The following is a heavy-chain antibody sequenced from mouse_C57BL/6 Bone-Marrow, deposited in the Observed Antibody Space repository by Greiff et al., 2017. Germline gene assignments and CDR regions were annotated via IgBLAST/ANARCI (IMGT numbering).Heavy chain of an antibody. V-gene: IGHV1-61*01. CDR1: GYTFTSYW. CDR2: IYPSDSET. CDR3: ARRLYYFDY. Sequence: VQLQQPGAELVRPGSSVKLSCKASGYTFTSYWMDWVKQRPGQGLECIGNIYPSDSETHYNQKFKDKATLTVDKSSSTAYMQLSSLTSEDSAVYYCARRLYYFDYWGQGTTLTVSS. J-gene: IGHJ2*01.